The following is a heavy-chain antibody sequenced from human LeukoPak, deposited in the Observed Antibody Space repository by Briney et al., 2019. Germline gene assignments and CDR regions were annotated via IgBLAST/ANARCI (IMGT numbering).Heavy chain of an antibody. CDR1: GFTFSNAW. J-gene: IGHJ4*02. V-gene: IGHV3-15*01. CDR2: IKSKTDGGTT. D-gene: IGHD3-10*01. CDR3: TSDGFGEFQGGY. Sequence: PGGSLRLSCAASGFTFSNAWMSWVRQAPGKGLEWVGRIKSKTDGGTTDYAAPVKGRFTISRGDSKNTLYLQMNSLKTEDTAVYYCTSDGFGEFQGGYWGQGTLVTVSS.